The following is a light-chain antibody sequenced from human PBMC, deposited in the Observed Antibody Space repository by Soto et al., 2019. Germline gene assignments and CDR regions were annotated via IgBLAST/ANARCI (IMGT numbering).Light chain of an antibody. CDR1: QSISDF. CDR3: QQSDIAPWT. Sequence: DILMTQSPSSLSASVGDRVTITGRASQSISDFLNWYQQKPGRAPKLLIYAASTLQSGVPSRFSGSGSGTDFTLTISGLQPEDFAVYFCQQSDIAPWTFGQGTRVEIK. J-gene: IGKJ1*01. CDR2: AAS. V-gene: IGKV1-39*01.